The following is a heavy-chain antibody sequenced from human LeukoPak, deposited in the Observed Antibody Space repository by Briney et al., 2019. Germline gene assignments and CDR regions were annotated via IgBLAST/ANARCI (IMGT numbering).Heavy chain of an antibody. J-gene: IGHJ3*02. CDR1: GGTFSSYA. CDR2: IIPIFGTT. CDR3: ARDTAAAGTEGAFDI. Sequence: ASVKVSCKASGGTFSSYAISWVRQAPGQGLEWMGGIIPIFGTTNYAQKFQGRVTITAGESTSTAYMELSSLRSEDTAVYYCARDTAAAGTEGAFDIWGQGTMVTVSS. D-gene: IGHD6-13*01. V-gene: IGHV1-69*13.